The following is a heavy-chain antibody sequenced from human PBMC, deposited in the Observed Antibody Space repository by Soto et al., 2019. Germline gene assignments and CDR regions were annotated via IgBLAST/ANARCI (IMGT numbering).Heavy chain of an antibody. Sequence: GSLRLSCAASGFTFSTYGMHWVRQVAGKGLEWVAVVAYDGKTTYYADSVKGRFAISRDNSQNMLYLQMSSLRTEDTAVYYCARKPETGTTVHFDYWGQGTLVTVSS. CDR3: ARKPETGTTVHFDY. V-gene: IGHV3-30*03. D-gene: IGHD1-1*01. CDR2: VAYDGKTT. CDR1: GFTFSTYG. J-gene: IGHJ4*02.